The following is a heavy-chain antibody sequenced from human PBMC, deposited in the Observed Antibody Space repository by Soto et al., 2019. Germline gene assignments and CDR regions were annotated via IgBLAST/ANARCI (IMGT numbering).Heavy chain of an antibody. D-gene: IGHD3-22*01. CDR2: ITPFNGNT. CDR3: ASGRYDASGYFDY. Sequence: QMQLVQSGAEVKKTGSSVKVSCKGSGNTFTYVYLHWVRQAPGQALEWMGWITPFNGNTKYAQQFQDRVTFARDTYLNTAYLELGSLASEATAMFYCASGRYDASGYFDYWGQGTLVTVSS. V-gene: IGHV1-45*02. CDR1: GNTFTYVY. J-gene: IGHJ4*02.